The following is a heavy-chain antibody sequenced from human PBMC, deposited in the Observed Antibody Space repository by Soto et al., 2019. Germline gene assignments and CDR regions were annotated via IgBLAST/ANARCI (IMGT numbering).Heavy chain of an antibody. CDR3: ARDVGLVVTILAGVMPPSTCFDA. CDR2: IYYSGST. V-gene: IGHV4-31*03. Sequence: TRSLTCTVSGVSISRGGYYGIWIRQHPGKGLEWIGYIYYSGSTYYNPSLKSRVTISVDTSKNQFSLKLSSVTAADTAVYYWARDVGLVVTILAGVMPPSTCFDAWGQGTLVTVSS. J-gene: IGHJ5*02. D-gene: IGHD3-3*01. CDR1: GVSISRGGYY.